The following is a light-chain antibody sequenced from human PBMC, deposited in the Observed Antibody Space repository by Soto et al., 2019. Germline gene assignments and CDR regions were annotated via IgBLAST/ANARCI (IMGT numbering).Light chain of an antibody. J-gene: IGKJ5*01. CDR2: GAS. V-gene: IGKV3-15*01. Sequence: EIVLTQSPATLSVSPGDRVTLSCRASQGVDINLAWYQQRSGQAPRLLIYGASTRATDMPGRFSGSGSETEFTLTIRSLQSEDFAVYFCQQYNNWPSFGQGTRLEIK. CDR3: QQYNNWPS. CDR1: QGVDIN.